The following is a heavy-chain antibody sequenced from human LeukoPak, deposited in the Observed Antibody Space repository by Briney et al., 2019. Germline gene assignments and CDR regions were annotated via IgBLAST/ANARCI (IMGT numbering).Heavy chain of an antibody. CDR2: ISSSSGTT. Sequence: GGSLRLSCAVSRLTFSNNNMNWVRQAPGKGLEWVSYISSSSGTTFYADSVKGRFTISRDNAKNSLYLQMNSLRADDTAVYYCARVVGGALDYWGQGTQVTVSS. CDR1: RLTFSNNN. J-gene: IGHJ4*02. CDR3: ARVVGGALDY. V-gene: IGHV3-48*01. D-gene: IGHD2-15*01.